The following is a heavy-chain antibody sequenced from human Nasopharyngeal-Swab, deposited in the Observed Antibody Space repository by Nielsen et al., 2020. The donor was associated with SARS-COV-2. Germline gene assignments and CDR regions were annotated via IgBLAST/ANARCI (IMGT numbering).Heavy chain of an antibody. Sequence: SETLSLTCTVSSDSITNNDYCWSWIRQPPGKGLEWIGYIYYTGSTYYNPSLKSRVTISVDTSKNQFSLKLSSVTAADTAVYYCARDHGAMVKEQHYYYYGMDVWGQGTTVTVSS. D-gene: IGHD5-18*01. CDR1: SDSITNNDYC. J-gene: IGHJ6*02. CDR3: ARDHGAMVKEQHYYYYGMDV. CDR2: IYYTGST. V-gene: IGHV4-30-4*08.